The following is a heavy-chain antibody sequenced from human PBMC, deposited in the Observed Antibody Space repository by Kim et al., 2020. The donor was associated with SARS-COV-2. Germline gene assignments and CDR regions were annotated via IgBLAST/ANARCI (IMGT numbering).Heavy chain of an antibody. V-gene: IGHV3-30*18. CDR1: GFTFSSYG. CDR3: AKDGTDYYGSGSYYTLGYYFDY. Sequence: GGSLRLSCAASGFTFSSYGMRWVRQAPGKGLEWVAVISYDGSNTYYADSVKGRFTISRDNSKNTLYLQMNSLRAEDTAVYYCAKDGTDYYGSGSYYTLGYYFDYWGQGTLVTVCS. CDR2: ISYDGSNT. J-gene: IGHJ4*02. D-gene: IGHD3-10*01.